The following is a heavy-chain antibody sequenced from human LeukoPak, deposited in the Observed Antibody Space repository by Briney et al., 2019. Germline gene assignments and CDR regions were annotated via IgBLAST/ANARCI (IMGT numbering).Heavy chain of an antibody. Sequence: RESLKISCKGSGYSFTSYWIGWVRQMPGKGLEWMGIIYPGGSDTRYSPSFQGQVTISADKSISTAYLQWSSLKASDTAMYYCARVCGSGSYYRWYFDYWGQGTLVTVSS. D-gene: IGHD3-10*01. CDR1: GYSFTSYW. V-gene: IGHV5-51*01. CDR2: IYPGGSDT. J-gene: IGHJ4*02. CDR3: ARVCGSGSYYRWYFDY.